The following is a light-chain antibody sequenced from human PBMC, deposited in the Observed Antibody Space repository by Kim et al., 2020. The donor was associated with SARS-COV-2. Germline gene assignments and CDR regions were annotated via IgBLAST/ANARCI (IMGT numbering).Light chain of an antibody. CDR3: LQHNSYPYT. Sequence: DIQMTQSPSAMSASVGDRVTITCRASQGISTYLAWFQQKPGKVPQRLIYGASSSQRGVPSRFSGSGSGTEFTLTINNLQPEDIATYYCLQHNSYPYTFGQGTKLE. J-gene: IGKJ2*01. CDR2: GAS. V-gene: IGKV1-17*03. CDR1: QGISTY.